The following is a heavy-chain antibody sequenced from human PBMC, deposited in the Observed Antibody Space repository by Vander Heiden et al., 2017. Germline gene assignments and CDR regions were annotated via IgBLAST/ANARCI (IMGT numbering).Heavy chain of an antibody. Sequence: EVQLVESGGGLVKPGWSLRLSCPASGFTFSNAWMSGVRQGPGKGLEWVGRIKSKADGGNTAYAAPLKGRFTISRDDSKQTLYLQMNSLKPDDPGVYYCTTDRLATVVYYQYYGMDVRGQGTTVTVSS. D-gene: IGHD4-4*01. J-gene: IGHJ6*02. CDR3: TTDRLATVVYYQYYGMDV. CDR2: IKSKADGGNT. V-gene: IGHV3-15*01. CDR1: GFTFSNAW.